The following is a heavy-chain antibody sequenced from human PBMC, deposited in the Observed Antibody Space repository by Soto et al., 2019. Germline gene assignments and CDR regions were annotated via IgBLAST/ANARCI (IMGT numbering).Heavy chain of an antibody. CDR2: INPNSGGT. V-gene: IGHV1-2*04. CDR3: ARVPANVDTAMVFGY. CDR1: GYTFTGYY. J-gene: IGHJ4*02. D-gene: IGHD5-18*01. Sequence: ASVKVSCKASGYTFTGYYMHWVRQAPGQGLEWMGWINPNSGGTNYAQKFQGWVTMTRDTSTSTVYMELSSLRSEDTAVYYCARVPANVDTAMVFGYWGQGTLVTVSS.